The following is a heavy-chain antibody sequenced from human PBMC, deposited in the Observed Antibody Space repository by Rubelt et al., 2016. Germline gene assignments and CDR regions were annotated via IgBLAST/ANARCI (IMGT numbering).Heavy chain of an antibody. CDR1: GFTVSSNY. CDR3: AKVYSSWGFDY. V-gene: IGHV3-23*04. D-gene: IGHD6-13*01. CDR2: ISGSGCST. J-gene: IGHJ4*02. Sequence: EVQLVESGGGLVQPGGSLRLSCAASGFTVSSNYMSWVRQAPGKGLEWVSAISGSGCSTYSAESVKGRVTMSRDNAKNTLYLQMNSLRAEDTAVYCCAKVYSSWGFDYWGQGSLVTVSS.